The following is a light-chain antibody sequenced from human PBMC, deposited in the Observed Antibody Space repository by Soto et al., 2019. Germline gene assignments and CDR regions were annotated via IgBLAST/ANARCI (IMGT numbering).Light chain of an antibody. CDR3: QQSYRTPT. CDR1: QNIISH. CDR2: AAS. J-gene: IGKJ5*01. V-gene: IGKV1-39*01. Sequence: DIHMSQSPSSLSARLLYTVTIAFRAGQNIISHLCWYHHKPGSAPRLLIYAASILQRGVPPRFTGSGSGTDFTLTINSLQPEDFGTYYCQQSYRTPTFGQGTRLEIK.